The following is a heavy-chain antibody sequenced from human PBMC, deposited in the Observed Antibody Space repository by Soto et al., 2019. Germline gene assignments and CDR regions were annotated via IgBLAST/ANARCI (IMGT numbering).Heavy chain of an antibody. CDR1: GYIFIDYY. CDR2: INPSSGGT. J-gene: IGHJ5*02. CDR3: VRPYCGTNSCHDWFDP. D-gene: IGHD2-21*01. Sequence: ASVKVSCKASGYIFIDYYINGVRQAPGQGLEWMGWINPSSGGTKYAEQFQGRVTMTTDTSITTAYMELSGLRSDDTAVYYCVRPYCGTNSCHDWFDPWGQGTPVTVSS. V-gene: IGHV1-2*02.